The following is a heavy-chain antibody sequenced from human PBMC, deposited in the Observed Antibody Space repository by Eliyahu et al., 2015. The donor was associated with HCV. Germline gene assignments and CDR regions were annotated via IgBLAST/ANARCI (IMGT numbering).Heavy chain of an antibody. Sequence: EMQLVESGGGLVKPGGSLRLSCTASGFTFSIYTMNWVRQAPGKGLEWVSCISSSSSDIYYADSVKGRFTISRDNAKNSLYLQMNSLRAEDTAVYYCARRYSGYRKDFDYWGQGTLVTVSS. V-gene: IGHV3-21*01. CDR3: ARRYSGYRKDFDY. CDR1: GFTFSIYT. CDR2: ISSSSSDI. D-gene: IGHD5-12*01. J-gene: IGHJ4*02.